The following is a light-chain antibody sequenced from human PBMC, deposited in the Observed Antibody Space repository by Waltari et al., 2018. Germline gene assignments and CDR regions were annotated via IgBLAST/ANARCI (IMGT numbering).Light chain of an antibody. CDR1: QPISTY. V-gene: IGKV1-39*01. J-gene: IGKJ2*02. CDR3: QQSYSTPRT. CDR2: AAS. Sequence: DIQMTQSPSSLSASVGDRVTLTCRASQPISTYLNWYQQKPGNAPKLLMYAASSLQSGVPSRFSGSGSGTDFTLTISSLQPEDFATYFCQQSYSTPRTFGQGTKLEIK.